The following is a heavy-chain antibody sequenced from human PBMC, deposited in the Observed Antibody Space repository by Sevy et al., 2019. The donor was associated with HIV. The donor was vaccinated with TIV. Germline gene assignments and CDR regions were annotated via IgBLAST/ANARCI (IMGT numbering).Heavy chain of an antibody. CDR3: AKGRMDV. CDR2: ISGSGISP. CDR1: GFTFNSHG. Sequence: GGSLRLSCEASGFTFNSHGMTWVRQAPGKGLEWVSCISGSGISPFYADSVKGRFTISRDNSKNTVYLQMNSLRAEDTAVYYCAKGRMDVWGQGTTVTVSS. J-gene: IGHJ6*02. V-gene: IGHV3-23*01.